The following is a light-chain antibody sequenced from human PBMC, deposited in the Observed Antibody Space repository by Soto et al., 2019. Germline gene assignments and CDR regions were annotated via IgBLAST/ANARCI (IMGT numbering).Light chain of an antibody. CDR3: QQLNTYPLT. J-gene: IGKJ4*01. Sequence: DIPLTQSPSFLSASVGDRVTITCRASQGVNSYLAWYQQKPGNPPNLLIYDASTLQSGVPSRFSGSGSGTEFTLTINSLQPEDFATYFCQQLNTYPLTFGGGTKVEIK. V-gene: IGKV1-9*01. CDR2: DAS. CDR1: QGVNSY.